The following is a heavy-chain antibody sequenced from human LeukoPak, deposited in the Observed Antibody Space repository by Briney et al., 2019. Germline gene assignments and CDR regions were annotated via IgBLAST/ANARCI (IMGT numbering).Heavy chain of an antibody. CDR2: IYYSGST. D-gene: IGHD4-23*01. CDR1: GGSFSGYY. Sequence: TPSETLSLTCAVYGGSFSGYYWSWIRQPPGKGLEWIGSIYYSGSTYYNPSLKSRVTISVDTSKNQFSLKLSSVTAADTAVYYCARDGYGGNAAPDYWGQGTLVTVSS. CDR3: ARDGYGGNAAPDY. V-gene: IGHV4-34*01. J-gene: IGHJ4*02.